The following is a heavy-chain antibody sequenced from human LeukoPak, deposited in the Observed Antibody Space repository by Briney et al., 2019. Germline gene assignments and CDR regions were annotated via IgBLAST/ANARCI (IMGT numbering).Heavy chain of an antibody. V-gene: IGHV3-23*01. D-gene: IGHD1-7*01. CDR3: AKRRGLELLYYYYMDV. CDR2: INTSGATT. CDR1: GFTFTSYG. J-gene: IGHJ6*03. Sequence: GGTLRLSCAASGFTFTSYGMSWVRQAPGKGLEWVSTINTSGATTYYADSVKGRFTISRDNSKNTLYLQMNSLRAEDTAVYYCAKRRGLELLYYYYMDVWGKGTTVTVSS.